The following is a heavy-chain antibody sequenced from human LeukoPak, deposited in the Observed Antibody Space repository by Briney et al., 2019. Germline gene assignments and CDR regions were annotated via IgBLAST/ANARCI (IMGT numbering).Heavy chain of an antibody. D-gene: IGHD3-22*01. CDR2: IYYSGST. J-gene: IGHJ4*02. V-gene: IGHV4-39*07. CDR3: ARGGRITMIVVVTPFDY. Sequence: PSETLSLTCTVSGGSISSSSYYWGWIRQPPGKGLEWIGSIYYSGSTYYNPSLKSRVTISVDTSKNQFSLKLSSVTAADTAVYYCARGGRITMIVVVTPFDYWGQGTLVTVSS. CDR1: GGSISSSSYY.